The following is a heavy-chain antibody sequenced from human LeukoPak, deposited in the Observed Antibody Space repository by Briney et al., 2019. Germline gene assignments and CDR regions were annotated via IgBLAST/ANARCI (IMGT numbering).Heavy chain of an antibody. Sequence: GGSLRLSCAASGFTFSSYSMNWVRQAPGEGLEWVSSISSSSSYIYYADSVKGRFTISRDNAKNSLYLQMNSLRAEDTAVYYCAREDYYDSSGYYLGYWGQGTLVTVSS. CDR2: ISSSSSYI. CDR1: GFTFSSYS. J-gene: IGHJ4*02. D-gene: IGHD3-22*01. V-gene: IGHV3-21*01. CDR3: AREDYYDSSGYYLGY.